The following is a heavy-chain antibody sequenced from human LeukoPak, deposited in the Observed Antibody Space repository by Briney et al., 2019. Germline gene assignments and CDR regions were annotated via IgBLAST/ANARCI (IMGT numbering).Heavy chain of an antibody. V-gene: IGHV3-23*01. CDR1: GFTVSSNY. J-gene: IGHJ4*02. Sequence: PGGSLRLSCAASGFTVSSNYMSWVRQATGKGLEWVSAISGSGRSTYYADSVKGRFTISRDNSKNTLYLQMNSLRADDTAVYYCAKDAAYSDYVGVDYWGQGPLVTVSS. CDR3: AKDAAYSDYVGVDY. CDR2: ISGSGRST. D-gene: IGHD4-11*01.